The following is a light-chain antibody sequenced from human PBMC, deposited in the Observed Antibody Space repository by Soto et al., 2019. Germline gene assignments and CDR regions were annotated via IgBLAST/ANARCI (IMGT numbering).Light chain of an antibody. CDR3: SSYAGSNNFV. Sequence: QSVLTQPPSASGSPGQSVTISCTGTSSDVGGYDYVSWYQQHPGKAPKLMIYEVTKRPSGVPDRFSGSKSGNTASLTVSGLQAEDEDDYYCSSYAGSNNFVFGTGTKSPS. J-gene: IGLJ1*01. CDR1: SSDVGGYDY. V-gene: IGLV2-8*01. CDR2: EVT.